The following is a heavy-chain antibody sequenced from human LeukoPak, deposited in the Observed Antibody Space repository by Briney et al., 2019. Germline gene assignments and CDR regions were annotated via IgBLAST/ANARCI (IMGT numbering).Heavy chain of an antibody. Sequence: SETLSLTCTVSGVSISSYYWSWLRPPPGKGLEWTGYIYYSGSTNYNPSLKSRVTISVDTSKNQFSLKLSSVTAADTAVYYCARGGSSSWSRWFDPWGQGTLVTISS. V-gene: IGHV4-59*01. CDR1: GVSISSYY. CDR2: IYYSGST. D-gene: IGHD6-13*01. CDR3: ARGGSSSWSRWFDP. J-gene: IGHJ5*02.